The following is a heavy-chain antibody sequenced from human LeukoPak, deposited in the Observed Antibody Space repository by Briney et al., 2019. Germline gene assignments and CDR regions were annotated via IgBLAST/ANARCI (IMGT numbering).Heavy chain of an antibody. J-gene: IGHJ5*02. D-gene: IGHD2-2*01. CDR1: GYTFTSNY. CDR3: ARDGSDTKRSFDP. CDR2: ISPSGGST. Sequence: ASVKVSCKAFGYTFTSNYMHWVRQAPGQGPEWMGVISPSGGSTTYAQKFQGRVTMTGDTSTSTVYMELSSLRSEDTAVYYCARDGSDTKRSFDPWGQGTLVTVSS. V-gene: IGHV1-46*01.